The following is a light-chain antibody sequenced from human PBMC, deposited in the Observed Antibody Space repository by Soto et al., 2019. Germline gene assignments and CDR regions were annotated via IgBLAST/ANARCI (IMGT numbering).Light chain of an antibody. CDR3: SSSTSSSTLVL. CDR1: SIDIGDYNY. V-gene: IGLV2-14*03. J-gene: IGLJ2*01. Sequence: QSALTQPASVSGSPGQSITISCTGTSIDIGDYNYVSWYQKHPGKAPKLMIFDVSDRPSGVSNRFSGSKSGNTASLTISGLQAEDEADYYCSSSTSSSTLVLVGGGTKLTVL. CDR2: DVS.